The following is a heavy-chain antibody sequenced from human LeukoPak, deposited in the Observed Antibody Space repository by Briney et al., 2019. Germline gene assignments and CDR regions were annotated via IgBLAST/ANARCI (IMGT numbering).Heavy chain of an antibody. V-gene: IGHV4-34*01. CDR2: INHSGST. Sequence: SETLSLTRAVYGGSFSGYYWSWIRQPPGKGLEWIGEINHSGSTNYNPSLKSRVTISVDTSKNQFSLKLSSVTAADTAVYYCARGEPMITFGGVIVTRFDYWGQGTLVTVSS. D-gene: IGHD3-16*02. CDR1: GGSFSGYY. CDR3: ARGEPMITFGGVIVTRFDY. J-gene: IGHJ4*02.